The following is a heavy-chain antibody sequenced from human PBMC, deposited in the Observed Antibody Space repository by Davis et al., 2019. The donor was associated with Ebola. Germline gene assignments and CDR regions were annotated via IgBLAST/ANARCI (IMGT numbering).Heavy chain of an antibody. Sequence: AASVKVSCKASGYTLTSYAMNWVRQAPGQGLEWMGWINTNTGNPTYAQGFTGRFVFSLDTSVSTAYLQISSLKAEDTAVYYCARRPRGSSSAGYYYGMDVWGKGTTVTVSS. D-gene: IGHD6-6*01. CDR3: ARRPRGSSSAGYYYGMDV. CDR1: GYTLTSYA. CDR2: INTNTGNP. J-gene: IGHJ6*04. V-gene: IGHV7-4-1*02.